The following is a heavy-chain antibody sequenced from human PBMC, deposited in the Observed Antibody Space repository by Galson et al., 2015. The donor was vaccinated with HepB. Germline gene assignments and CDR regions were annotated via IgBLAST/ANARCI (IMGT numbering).Heavy chain of an antibody. CDR2: IYPTSGPI. CDR3: VRIYENTLWAFDF. D-gene: IGHD5/OR15-5a*01. J-gene: IGHJ3*01. Sequence: SLRLSCAASGFTFSHYSMNWVRQAPGKGLEWISYIYPTSGPIYYADSVKGRFTISRDSAGNSLFLQMNSLRDEDTAVYYCVRIYENTLWAFDFWGQGTVVTVSS. V-gene: IGHV3-48*02. CDR1: GFTFSHYS.